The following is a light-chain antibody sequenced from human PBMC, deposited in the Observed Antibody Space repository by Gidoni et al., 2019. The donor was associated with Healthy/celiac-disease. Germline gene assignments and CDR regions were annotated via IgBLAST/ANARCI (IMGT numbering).Light chain of an antibody. J-gene: IGKJ1*01. Sequence: DIQMTQSPSSLPASVGDRVTITCRASQSISSYLNWYQQKPGKAPKVLIYDASSLQSGVPSRFSGSGSGTDFTLTISSLQPEDFATYYCQQSYSTPKTFGQGTKVEIK. V-gene: IGKV1-39*01. CDR1: QSISSY. CDR2: DAS. CDR3: QQSYSTPKT.